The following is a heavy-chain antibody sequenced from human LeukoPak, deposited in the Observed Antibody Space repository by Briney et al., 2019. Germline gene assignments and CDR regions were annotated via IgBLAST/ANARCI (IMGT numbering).Heavy chain of an antibody. D-gene: IGHD3-3*01. CDR1: GYTFTSYD. CDR3: ARVGLYYDFWSGYPGWFDP. CDR2: MNPNSGNT. V-gene: IGHV1-8*03. J-gene: IGHJ5*02. Sequence: GESLKISCKGSGYTFTSYDINWVRQATGQGLEWMGWMNPNSGNTGYAQKFQGRVTITRNTSISTAYMELSSLRSEDTAVYYCARVGLYYDFWSGYPGWFDPWGQGTLVTVSS.